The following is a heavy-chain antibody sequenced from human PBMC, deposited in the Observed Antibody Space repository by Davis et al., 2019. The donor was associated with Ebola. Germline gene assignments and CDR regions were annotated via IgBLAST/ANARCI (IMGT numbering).Heavy chain of an antibody. Sequence: PSETLSLTCAVYGGSFSGYYWSWIRQPPGKGLEWIGEINHSGSTNYNPSLKSRVTISVDTSKNQFSLKLSSVTAADTAVYYCARGLPYYYYYGMDVWGQGTTVTVSS. CDR2: INHSGST. CDR3: ARGLPYYYYYGMDV. CDR1: GGSFSGYY. J-gene: IGHJ6*02. V-gene: IGHV4-34*01.